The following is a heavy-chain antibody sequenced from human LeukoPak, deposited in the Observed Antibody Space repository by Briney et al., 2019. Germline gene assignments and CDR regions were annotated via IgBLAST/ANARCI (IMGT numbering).Heavy chain of an antibody. Sequence: AGSLRLSCAASGFTFSRYAIHWVRQGPGKGLEWVAYIAHHGSNKYYADSVKGRFTISRDNSKRTLYLQMNSLRGDDTAVYYCAKDGSWSCTDWGQGTLVTVSS. J-gene: IGHJ4*02. CDR3: AKDGSWSCTD. V-gene: IGHV3-30*02. CDR2: IAHHGSNK. D-gene: IGHD2-8*02. CDR1: GFTFSRYA.